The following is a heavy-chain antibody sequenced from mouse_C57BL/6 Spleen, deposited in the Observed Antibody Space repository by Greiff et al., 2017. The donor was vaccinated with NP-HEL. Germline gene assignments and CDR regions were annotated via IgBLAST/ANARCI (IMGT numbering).Heavy chain of an antibody. CDR2: LNPNNGGT. V-gene: IGHV1-22*01. Sequence: EVQLQQSGPELVKPGASVKMSCKASGYTFTDSNMHWVKQSHGKSLEWIGYLNPNNGGTSSNQKFKGKATLTVNKSSSTAYMELRSLTSEDSAVYYCARDWDEEDYWGQGTTLTVSS. D-gene: IGHD4-1*01. J-gene: IGHJ2*01. CDR3: ARDWDEEDY. CDR1: GYTFTDSN.